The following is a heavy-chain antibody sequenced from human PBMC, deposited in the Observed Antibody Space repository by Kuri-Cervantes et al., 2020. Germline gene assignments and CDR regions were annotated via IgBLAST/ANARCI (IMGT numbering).Heavy chain of an antibody. CDR2: IYSGGST. CDR1: GFTVSSNY. J-gene: IGHJ4*02. Sequence: GGSLRLSCAASGFTVSSNYMSWVRQAPGKGLEWASVIYSGGSTYYADSVKGRFTISRDNAKNSLYLQMNSLRAEDTAVYYCAGGRPGYSSGWYYFDYWGQGTLVTVSS. CDR3: AGGRPGYSSGWYYFDY. V-gene: IGHV3-66*01. D-gene: IGHD6-19*01.